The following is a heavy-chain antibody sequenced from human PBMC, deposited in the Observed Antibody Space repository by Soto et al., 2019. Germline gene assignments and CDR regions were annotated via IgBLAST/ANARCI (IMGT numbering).Heavy chain of an antibody. V-gene: IGHV3-15*07. CDR2: IKSKAHGGTI. CDR1: GFTFSSYA. J-gene: IGHJ5*02. Sequence: PVGSLRLSCAASGFTFSSYAMNWVRQAPGKGLEWVGRIKSKAHGGTIDYAAPVKGRFTISRDDSKNTLYLQMNSLKTEDTAVYYCTAEDGWFDPWGQGTLVTVSS. CDR3: TAEDGWFDP.